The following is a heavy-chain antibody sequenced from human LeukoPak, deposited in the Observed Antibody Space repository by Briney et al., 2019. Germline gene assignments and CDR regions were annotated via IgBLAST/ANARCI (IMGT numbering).Heavy chain of an antibody. Sequence: ASVKLSCKASGYTFTGYYMHWVRQAPGQGLEGMGWINPNSGGTSYAQKFQDRVTMTRDTSISTAYMELSSLRSDDTAVYYCARKESIGAVVLDYWGQGTLVTVSS. CDR2: INPNSGGT. D-gene: IGHD6-13*01. CDR3: ARKESIGAVVLDY. CDR1: GYTFTGYY. J-gene: IGHJ4*02. V-gene: IGHV1-2*02.